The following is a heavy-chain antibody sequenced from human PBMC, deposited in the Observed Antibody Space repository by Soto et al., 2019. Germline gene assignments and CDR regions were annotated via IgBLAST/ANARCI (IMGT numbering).Heavy chain of an antibody. D-gene: IGHD1-26*01. V-gene: IGHV3-48*03. CDR2: ISSSGSTI. CDR3: ARREWEPLSANAFDI. Sequence: GGSLRLSCAASGFTFSSYEMNWVRQAPGKGLEWVSYISSSGSTIYYADSVKGRFTISRDNAKNSLYLQMNSLRAEDTAVYYCARREWEPLSANAFDIWGQGTMVTVSS. J-gene: IGHJ3*02. CDR1: GFTFSSYE.